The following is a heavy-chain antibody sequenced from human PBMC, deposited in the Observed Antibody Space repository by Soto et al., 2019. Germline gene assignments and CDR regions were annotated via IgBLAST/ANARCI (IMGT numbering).Heavy chain of an antibody. Sequence: EVQLLESGGGLVQPGGSLRLSCAASGFTFSSYAMSWVRQAPGKGLEWVSAISGSGGSTYYADSVKGRFTISRDNSKNTLYLQMNSLRAEDTAVYYCVRGGSSGWTWPRPSWLWGQGTLVTVSS. CDR2: ISGSGGST. J-gene: IGHJ4*02. CDR1: GFTFSSYA. V-gene: IGHV3-23*01. D-gene: IGHD6-19*01. CDR3: VRGGSSGWTWPRPSWL.